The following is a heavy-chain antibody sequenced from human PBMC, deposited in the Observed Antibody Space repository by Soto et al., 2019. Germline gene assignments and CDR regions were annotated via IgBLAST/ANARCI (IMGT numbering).Heavy chain of an antibody. J-gene: IGHJ4*02. CDR1: EGTFNSYA. CDR2: IIPYYNTL. V-gene: IGHV1-69*01. Sequence: QAQVVQSGAEVRKPGSSVKLSCKASEGTFNSYAIAWVRQAPGQGLEWMGGIIPYYNTLNYAQKFQDRVTITADDSTNTVYMELSSMRSDDTAVYFCASGASRWYPYCFDAWAQGTLVTVSS. D-gene: IGHD6-13*01. CDR3: ASGASRWYPYCFDA.